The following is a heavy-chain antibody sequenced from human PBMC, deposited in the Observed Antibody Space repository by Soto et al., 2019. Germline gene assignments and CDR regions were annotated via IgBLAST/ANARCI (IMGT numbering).Heavy chain of an antibody. D-gene: IGHD3-16*01. CDR2: ISYDGSNK. V-gene: IGHV3-30*18. J-gene: IGHJ6*02. CDR3: AKDPQITIGGPDYYYYYGMDV. Sequence: GGSLRLSCAASGFTFSSYGMHWVRQAPGKGLEWVAVISYDGSNKYYADSVKGRFTISRDNSKNTLYLQMNSLRAEDTAVYYCAKDPQITIGGPDYYYYYGMDVWGQGTTVTVSS. CDR1: GFTFSSYG.